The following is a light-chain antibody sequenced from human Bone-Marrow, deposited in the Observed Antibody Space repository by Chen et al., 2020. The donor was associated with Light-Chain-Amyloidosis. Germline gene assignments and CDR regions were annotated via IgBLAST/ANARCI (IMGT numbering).Light chain of an antibody. Sequence: QSALTQPASVSGSPGQSITISCTGTSSDVGGDNHVSWYQQHPDKAPKLMIYEVTNRPSWVSARFSSSKSDNTASLTSSGLQTEDEGDYFCSSYTIANTLVFGSGTRGTVL. J-gene: IGLJ1*01. CDR2: EVT. V-gene: IGLV2-14*01. CDR1: SSDVGGDNH. CDR3: SSYTIANTLV.